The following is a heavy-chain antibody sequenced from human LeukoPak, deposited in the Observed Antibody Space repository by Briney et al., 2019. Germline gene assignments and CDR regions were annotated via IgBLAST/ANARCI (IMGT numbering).Heavy chain of an antibody. V-gene: IGHV1-8*01. Sequence: ASVKVSCKASGYTFTSYDINWVRQATGQGLEWMGWMNPNSSNTGYAQKFQGRVTMTRNTSISTAYMELSSLRSEDTAVYYCARVPGDLVGYSYYGMDVWGQGTTVTVSS. D-gene: IGHD1-1*01. CDR2: MNPNSSNT. CDR3: ARVPGDLVGYSYYGMDV. CDR1: GYTFTSYD. J-gene: IGHJ6*02.